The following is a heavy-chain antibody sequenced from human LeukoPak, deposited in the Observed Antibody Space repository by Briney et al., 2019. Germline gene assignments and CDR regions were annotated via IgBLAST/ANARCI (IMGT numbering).Heavy chain of an antibody. CDR1: GYTFTSNY. J-gene: IGHJ4*02. CDR2: IYPRDGST. Sequence: ASVKVSCKASGYTFTSNYLHWVRQAPGQGLEWMGMIYPRDGSTSYAQKFQGRVTVTRDTSTSTVHMELSGLRSEDTAVYYCARDQEGFDYWGQGTLVTVSS. V-gene: IGHV1-46*01. CDR3: ARDQEGFDY.